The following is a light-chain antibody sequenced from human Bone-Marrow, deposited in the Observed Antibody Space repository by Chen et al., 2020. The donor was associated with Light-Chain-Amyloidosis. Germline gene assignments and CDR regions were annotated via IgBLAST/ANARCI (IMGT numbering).Light chain of an antibody. Sequence: IQLTQSPSSLSASVGDRVTITCQASQDSSAYLNWYQQKPGKAPKILNYDASNLETGVPSRLSGSGTGTDFTRTISSLQHGDIETYYCQQDDNVLFIVGGRTKVEIK. CDR1: QDSSAY. J-gene: IGKJ4*01. CDR2: DAS. CDR3: QQDDNVLFI. V-gene: IGKV1-33*01.